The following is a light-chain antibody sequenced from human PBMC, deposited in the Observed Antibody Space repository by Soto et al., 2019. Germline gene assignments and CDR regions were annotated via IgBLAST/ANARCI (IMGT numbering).Light chain of an antibody. CDR3: SSYSRNTLFV. V-gene: IGLV2-14*01. CDR2: EVT. J-gene: IGLJ1*01. CDR1: RSDVGAYNY. Sequence: QSVLTQPASVSGSPGQSIAISCTGTRSDVGAYNYVSWYQQHPGKAPKLMISEVTNRPSGVSDRFSGSKSGNTASLTISGLQAEDEADYYCSSYSRNTLFVFGSGTKVTVL.